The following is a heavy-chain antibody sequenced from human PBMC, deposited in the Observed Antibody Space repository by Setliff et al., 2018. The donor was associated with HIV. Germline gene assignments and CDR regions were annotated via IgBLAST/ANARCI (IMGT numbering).Heavy chain of an antibody. CDR2: ITPSGDT. D-gene: IGHD1-1*01. Sequence: PSETLSLTCAVYGGSVSGHYWGWFRQPPGKGLEWIGEITPSGDTNYIPSLKSRVTMSLDTSKNQFSLNLNSVTAAGTAVYYCSNWNTTVDADSWGQGTLVTVSS. CDR3: SNWNTTVDADS. V-gene: IGHV4-34*01. CDR1: GGSVSGHY. J-gene: IGHJ4*02.